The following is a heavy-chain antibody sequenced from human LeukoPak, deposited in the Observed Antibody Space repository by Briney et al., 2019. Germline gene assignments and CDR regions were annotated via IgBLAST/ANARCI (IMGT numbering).Heavy chain of an antibody. J-gene: IGHJ4*02. CDR2: IRGGGVTT. Sequence: GGSLRLSCAASGFTFSNYAMSWVRQAPGKGLEWVSAIRGGGVTTYYPDSVKGRFTISRDNSKSTLYLQINSLRVEDTAVYYCAKESTTVAGAWGYFDFWGQGALVTVSS. V-gene: IGHV3-23*01. D-gene: IGHD2-15*01. CDR1: GFTFSNYA. CDR3: AKESTTVAGAWGYFDF.